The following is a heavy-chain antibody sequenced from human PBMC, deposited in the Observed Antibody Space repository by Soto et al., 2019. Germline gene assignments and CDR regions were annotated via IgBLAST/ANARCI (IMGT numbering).Heavy chain of an antibody. CDR1: GFTFSSYS. D-gene: IGHD2-2*01. Sequence: GGSLRLSCAASGFTFSSYSMNWVRQAPGKGLEWVSSISSSSSYIYYADSVKGRFTISRDNAKNSLYLQMNSLRAEDTAVYYCARDPRYQLPWDYYRDVWGKGTTVTGS. CDR3: ARDPRYQLPWDYYRDV. CDR2: ISSSSSYI. J-gene: IGHJ6*03. V-gene: IGHV3-21*01.